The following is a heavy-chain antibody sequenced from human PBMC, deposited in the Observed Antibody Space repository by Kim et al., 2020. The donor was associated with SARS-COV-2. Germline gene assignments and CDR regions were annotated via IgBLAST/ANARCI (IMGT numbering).Heavy chain of an antibody. J-gene: IGHJ2*01. CDR3: ARAGRGEYYDSSVDWYFDL. CDR1: GFTFSDYY. D-gene: IGHD3-22*01. V-gene: IGHV3-11*06. CDR2: ISSSSSYT. Sequence: GGSLRLSCAASGFTFSDYYMSWNRQAPGKGLEWVSYISSSSSYTNYADSVKGRFTISRDNAKNSLYLQMNSLRAEDTAVYYCARAGRGEYYDSSVDWYFDLWGRGTLVTVSS.